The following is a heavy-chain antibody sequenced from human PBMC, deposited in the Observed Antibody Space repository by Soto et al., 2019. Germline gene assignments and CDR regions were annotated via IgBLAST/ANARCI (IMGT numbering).Heavy chain of an antibody. CDR1: GGSISSYY. Sequence: PSETLSLTCTVSGGSISSYYWSWIRQPPGKGLEWIGYIYYSGSTNYNPSLKSRVTISVDTSKNQFSLKLSSVTAADTAVYYCARHVWRRSYYDSSGFDYWGQGTLVTVSS. D-gene: IGHD3-22*01. CDR3: ARHVWRRSYYDSSGFDY. J-gene: IGHJ4*01. CDR2: IYYSGST. V-gene: IGHV4-59*01.